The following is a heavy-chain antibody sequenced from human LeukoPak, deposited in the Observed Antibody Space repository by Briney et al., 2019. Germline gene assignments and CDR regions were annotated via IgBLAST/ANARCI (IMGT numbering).Heavy chain of an antibody. J-gene: IGHJ6*02. D-gene: IGHD4-23*01. CDR1: GFTFSSYS. CDR3: AKLQSDGLRTYYGMDV. V-gene: IGHV3-21*01. CDR2: ISSSSSYI. Sequence: GGSLRLSCAASGFTFSSYSMNWVRQAPGKGLEWVSSISSSSSYIYYAVSVKGRFTISRDNAKNSLYLQMNSLRAEDTAVYYCAKLQSDGLRTYYGMDVWGQGSTVTVSS.